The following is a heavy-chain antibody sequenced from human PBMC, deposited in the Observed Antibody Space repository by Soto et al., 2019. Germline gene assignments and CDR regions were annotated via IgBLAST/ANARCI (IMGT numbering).Heavy chain of an antibody. J-gene: IGHJ6*02. Sequence: GASVKVSCKASGGTFSSYAISWVRQAPGQGLEWMGGIIPIFGTANYAQKFQGRDTITADESTSTAYMELSSLRSEDTAVYYCARGMGGSGSYAHYYGMDVWGQGTTVTVSS. CDR1: GGTFSSYA. CDR3: ARGMGGSGSYAHYYGMDV. CDR2: IIPIFGTA. V-gene: IGHV1-69*13. D-gene: IGHD3-10*01.